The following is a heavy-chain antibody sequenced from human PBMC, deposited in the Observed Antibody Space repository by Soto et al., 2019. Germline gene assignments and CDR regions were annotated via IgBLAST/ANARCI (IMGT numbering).Heavy chain of an antibody. Sequence: SETLSLTCAVYGGSVNGYYWNWIRQPPGKGLEWIGEINHTGGTNYNPSLKSRVTMSVDTSKNQFSLRLSSVTAADTAIYYCATRITVFGLLIPPFDPWGQGTQVTVSS. CDR1: GGSVNGYY. V-gene: IGHV4-34*01. J-gene: IGHJ5*02. CDR2: INHTGGT. CDR3: ATRITVFGLLIPPFDP. D-gene: IGHD3-3*01.